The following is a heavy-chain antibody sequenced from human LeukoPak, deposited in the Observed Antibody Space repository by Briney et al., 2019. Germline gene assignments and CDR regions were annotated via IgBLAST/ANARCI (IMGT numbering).Heavy chain of an antibody. CDR2: ITSRGSGH. Sequence: GGSLRLSCAASGFTFSDYYMSWIRQAPGKGLEWVAYITSRGSGHNHAESVKGRFTISRDNAKNSLYLQMNSLRTEDTAIYYCARGHYGMDVWGKGTTVTVSS. V-gene: IGHV3-11*01. CDR3: ARGHYGMDV. CDR1: GFTFSDYY. J-gene: IGHJ6*04.